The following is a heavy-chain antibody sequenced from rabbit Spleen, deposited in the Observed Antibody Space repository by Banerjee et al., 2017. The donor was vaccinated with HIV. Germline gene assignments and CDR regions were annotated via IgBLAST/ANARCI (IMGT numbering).Heavy chain of an antibody. Sequence: QEQLEESGGDLVKPEGSLTLTCTASRFSFSSGYWISWVRQAPGKGLEWIGCIYTVSGSAYYATWAKGRVTISKTSSTTVTLQMTSLTAADTATYFCAGDHAISGYRFNLWGPGTLVTVS. D-gene: IGHD1-1*01. CDR1: RFSFSSGYW. J-gene: IGHJ4*01. CDR3: AGDHAISGYRFNL. V-gene: IGHV1S45*01. CDR2: IYTVSGSA.